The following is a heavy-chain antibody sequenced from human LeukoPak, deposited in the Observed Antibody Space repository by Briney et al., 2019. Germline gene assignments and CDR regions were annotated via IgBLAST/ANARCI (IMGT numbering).Heavy chain of an antibody. D-gene: IGHD6-13*01. J-gene: IGHJ1*01. CDR1: GYTFTGYY. V-gene: IGHV1-2*02. CDR3: ATQQLVRFVLRFRH. Sequence: GASVKVSCKASGYTFTGYYMHWVRQAPGQGLEWMGWINPNSGGTNYAQKFQGRVTMTRDTSISTAYMELSRLRSDDTAVYYCATQQLVRFVLRFRHWGQGTLVTVSS. CDR2: INPNSGGT.